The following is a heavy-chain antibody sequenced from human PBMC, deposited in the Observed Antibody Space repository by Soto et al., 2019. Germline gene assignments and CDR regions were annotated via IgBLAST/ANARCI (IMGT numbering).Heavy chain of an antibody. J-gene: IGHJ6*02. D-gene: IGHD6-13*01. V-gene: IGHV5-10-1*01. Sequence: GESLKISCKASGYSFTSYWISWVRQMPGKGLEWMGRIDPSDSYTNYSPSFQGHVTISADKSISTAYLQWCSLKASDTAMYYCARTAAAGKYYYGVDVWGQGTTVTVSS. CDR3: ARTAAAGKYYYGVDV. CDR2: IDPSDSYT. CDR1: GYSFTSYW.